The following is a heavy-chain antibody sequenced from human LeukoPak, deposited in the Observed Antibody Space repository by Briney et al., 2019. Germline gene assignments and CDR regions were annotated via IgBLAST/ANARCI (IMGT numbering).Heavy chain of an antibody. J-gene: IGHJ6*02. CDR1: GYTFTSYG. Sequence: ASVKVSCKASGYTFTSYGISWVRQAPGQGLEWMGWINPDSGGTNYAQNFQGRVTMTRDTSLTTAYMDLTTLKSDDTAVYYCARGSGFLDVWGQGTTVTVSS. V-gene: IGHV1-2*02. CDR3: ARGSGFLDV. D-gene: IGHD6-25*01. CDR2: INPDSGGT.